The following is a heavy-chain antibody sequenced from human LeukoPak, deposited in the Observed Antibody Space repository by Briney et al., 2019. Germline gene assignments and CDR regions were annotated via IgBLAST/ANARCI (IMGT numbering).Heavy chain of an antibody. CDR1: GFTFTSSV. Sequence: SVKVSCKASGFTFTSSVMQWVRQARGQRLEWIGWTVVGSGNTNYAQKFQERVTITRDKSTSTAYMELSSLRSEDTAVYYCAAGIGSRPEYFHYWGQGTLVTVSS. CDR3: AAGIGSRPEYFHY. J-gene: IGHJ1*01. V-gene: IGHV1-58*02. D-gene: IGHD1-26*01. CDR2: TVVGSGNT.